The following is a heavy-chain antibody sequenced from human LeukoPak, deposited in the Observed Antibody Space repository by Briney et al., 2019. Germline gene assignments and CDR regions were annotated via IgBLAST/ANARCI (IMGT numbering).Heavy chain of an antibody. Sequence: SETLSLTCTVSGDSISSGGYYWSWIRQHPGKGLEWIGNIYYSGSTYYNPSLKSRVTISVDTSKNQFSLKLSSVTAADTAVYYCARVSYDILTGYFFAIDYWGQGTLVTVSS. J-gene: IGHJ4*02. CDR1: GDSISSGGYY. CDR3: ARVSYDILTGYFFAIDY. V-gene: IGHV4-31*03. CDR2: IYYSGST. D-gene: IGHD3-9*01.